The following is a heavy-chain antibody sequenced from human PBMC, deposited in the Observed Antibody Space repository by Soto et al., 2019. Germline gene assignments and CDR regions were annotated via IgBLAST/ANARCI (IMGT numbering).Heavy chain of an antibody. Sequence: RLSCAASGFTFDDYAMHWVRQAPGKGLEWVSGISWNSGSIGYADSVKGRFTISRDNAKNSLYLQMNSLRAEDTALYYCAKDPRGLRLGELSLTPNWFDPWGQGTLVTVSS. CDR2: ISWNSGSI. D-gene: IGHD3-16*02. CDR1: GFTFDDYA. V-gene: IGHV3-9*01. CDR3: AKDPRGLRLGELSLTPNWFDP. J-gene: IGHJ5*02.